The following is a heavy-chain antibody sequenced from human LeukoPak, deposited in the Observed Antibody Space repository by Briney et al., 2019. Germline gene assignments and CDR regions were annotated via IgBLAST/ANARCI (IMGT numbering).Heavy chain of an antibody. Sequence: GGSLRLSCAAAGFTFSDYGMNWVRQAPGKGLEWVSVIYSGGSTYYADSVKGRFTISRDNSKNTLYLQMNSLRAEDTAVYYCARERSGAAAFDIWGQGTMVTVSS. CDR3: ARERSGAAAFDI. V-gene: IGHV3-53*01. D-gene: IGHD3-3*01. CDR2: IYSGGST. J-gene: IGHJ3*02. CDR1: GFTFSDYG.